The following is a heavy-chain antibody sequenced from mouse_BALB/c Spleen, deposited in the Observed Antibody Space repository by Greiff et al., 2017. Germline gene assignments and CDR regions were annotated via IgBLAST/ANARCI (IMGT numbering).Heavy chain of an antibody. CDR3: ARVYGNGGFDY. V-gene: IGHV5-17*02. J-gene: IGHJ2*01. CDR2: ISSGSSTI. Sequence: EVQVVESGGGLVQPGGSRKLSCAASGFTFSSFGMHWVRQAPEKGLEWVAYISSGSSTIYYADTVKGRFTISRDNPKNTLFLQMTSLRSEDTAMYYCARVYGNGGFDYWGQGTTLTVSS. D-gene: IGHD2-1*01. CDR1: GFTFSSFG.